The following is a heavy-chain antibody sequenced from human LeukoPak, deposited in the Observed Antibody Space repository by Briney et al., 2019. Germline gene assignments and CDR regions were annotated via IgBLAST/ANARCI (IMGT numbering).Heavy chain of an antibody. V-gene: IGHV5-51*01. D-gene: IGHD2-15*01. J-gene: IGHJ4*02. CDR2: IYAGDSDT. CDR1: GYSFTSYW. Sequence: GESLKISCQGSGYSFTSYWIGWVGQMPGKGLEWMGVIYAGDSDTRYSPSFQGKVTISANKSISTAYLQWSSLKASDTAMYYCARVGYCSGGSCQRFDYWGQGTLVTVSS. CDR3: ARVGYCSGGSCQRFDY.